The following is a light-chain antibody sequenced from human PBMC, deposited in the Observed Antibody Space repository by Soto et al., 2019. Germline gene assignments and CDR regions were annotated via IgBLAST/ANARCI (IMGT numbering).Light chain of an antibody. J-gene: IGKJ2*01. Sequence: DIQMTQSPSTLSASVGDRVTITCRASQSISSWLAWYQQKPGKAPKILIYKASSLESGVASRFSGSGSGTDFTLTISSLQPDDFASYYCQKYNSYPYTFGQGTKLEIK. V-gene: IGKV1-5*03. CDR3: QKYNSYPYT. CDR2: KAS. CDR1: QSISSW.